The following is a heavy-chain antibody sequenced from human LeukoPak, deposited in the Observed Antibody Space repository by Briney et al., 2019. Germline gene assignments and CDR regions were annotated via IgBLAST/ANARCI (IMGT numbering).Heavy chain of an antibody. Sequence: GGSLTLSCAASGFTFSSYSMIWVRQAPGKGLEWVSSISSSSSYVSYAASVKRRFTISRDNAKNALYLQRNSVRAEETAVYYCARDPDWGQGTLVTVSS. J-gene: IGHJ4*02. V-gene: IGHV3-21*01. CDR2: ISSSSSYV. CDR1: GFTFSSYS. CDR3: ARDPD.